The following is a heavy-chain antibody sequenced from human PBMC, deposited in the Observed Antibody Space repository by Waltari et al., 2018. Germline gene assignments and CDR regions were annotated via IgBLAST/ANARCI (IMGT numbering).Heavy chain of an antibody. J-gene: IGHJ5*02. D-gene: IGHD6-13*01. CDR1: GYSISSGYY. Sequence: QVQLQESGPGLGKPSETLSLNCTVSGYSISSGYYWGWIRQPPGKGLEWFGRIYNRGSNYYVQTFKIRVGIAVDTSKNQCPVKLSSGTAADTAVYYCARGYSSSSIFDPWGQGTLVTVSS. CDR2: IYNRGSN. CDR3: ARGYSSSSIFDP. V-gene: IGHV4-38-2*02.